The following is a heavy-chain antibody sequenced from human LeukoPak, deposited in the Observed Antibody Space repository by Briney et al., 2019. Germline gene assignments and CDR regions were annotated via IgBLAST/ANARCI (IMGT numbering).Heavy chain of an antibody. V-gene: IGHV3-48*02. CDR3: ARGSYYNSAFDY. CDR2: ISSSSSTI. D-gene: IGHD3-10*01. CDR1: GFTFSSYS. J-gene: IGHJ4*02. Sequence: GGSLRLSCAASGFTFSSYSMNWVRQAPGKGLEWVSYISSSSSTIYYADSVRGRFTISRDNAKNSLHLQMNSLRDEDTAVYYCARGSYYNSAFDYWGQGTLVTVSS.